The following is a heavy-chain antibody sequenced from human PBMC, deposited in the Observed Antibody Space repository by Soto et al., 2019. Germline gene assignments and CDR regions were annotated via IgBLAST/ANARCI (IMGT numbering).Heavy chain of an antibody. Sequence: QVQLEESGPGLAKPSGTLSLTCTVSGGSISSNNWWSWVRQPPGKGLEWIGEIYHSGSTNYNPSLKSRVIIPVDTSKNQFSRRLSSVTAADTAVYYCARYIAASGTYYLDFWGQGTLVTVSS. J-gene: IGHJ4*02. CDR1: GGSISSNNW. CDR3: ARYIAASGTYYLDF. V-gene: IGHV4-4*02. CDR2: IYHSGST. D-gene: IGHD6-13*01.